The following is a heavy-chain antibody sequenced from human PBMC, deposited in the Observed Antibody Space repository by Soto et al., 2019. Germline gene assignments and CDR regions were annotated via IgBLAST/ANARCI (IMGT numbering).Heavy chain of an antibody. J-gene: IGHJ5*02. V-gene: IGHV4-38-2*02. CDR3: ARESSRDQNWFGP. D-gene: IGHD6-13*01. Sequence: SETLSLTCVVSGFSISSGYYWGWIRQPPGKGLEWIVSIYHSGTTYYNPSLKSRVTISVDTSKNQFSLNLNSVTAADTAIYYCARESSRDQNWFGPWGQGTLVTVSS. CDR1: GFSISSGYY. CDR2: IYHSGTT.